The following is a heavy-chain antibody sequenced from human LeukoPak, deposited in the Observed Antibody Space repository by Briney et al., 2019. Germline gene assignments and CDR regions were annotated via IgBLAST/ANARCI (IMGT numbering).Heavy chain of an antibody. CDR1: GYTFTSYD. J-gene: IGHJ4*02. D-gene: IGHD3-10*01. CDR2: ITPVTGPT. CDR3: ATGSHGGGDY. Sequence: SVKVSCKASGYTFTSYDINWLRQAPGQGLEWMGAITPVTGPTNYAQKSQDRVTITAVESTDTAYMEMSGLRSEDTAVFYCATGSHGGGDYWGQGSLVIVSS. V-gene: IGHV1-69*13.